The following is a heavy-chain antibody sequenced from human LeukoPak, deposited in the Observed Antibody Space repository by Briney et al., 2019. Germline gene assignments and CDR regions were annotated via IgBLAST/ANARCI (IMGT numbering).Heavy chain of an antibody. CDR3: ARGHFYAY. D-gene: IGHD3-16*01. Sequence: SETLSLTCAVYGGSFSGYYWSWIRQRPGKGLEWIGEINHSGSTNYNPSLKSRVTISVNTSKNQFSLKLSSVTAADTAVYYCARGHFYAYWGQGTLVTVSS. V-gene: IGHV4-34*01. J-gene: IGHJ4*02. CDR2: INHSGST. CDR1: GGSFSGYY.